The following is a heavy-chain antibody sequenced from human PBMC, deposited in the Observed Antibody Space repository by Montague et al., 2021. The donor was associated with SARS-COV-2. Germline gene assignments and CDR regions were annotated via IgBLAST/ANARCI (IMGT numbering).Heavy chain of an antibody. CDR2: INHGGST. J-gene: IGHJ6*03. CDR3: ARLRDGVVPSPILGVGPYYSYYCMDV. CDR1: GTPFSGYY. D-gene: IGHD3-10*01. Sequence: SETLSLTCAVHGTPFSGYYWNWIRQPAGKGLEWIGEINHGGSTKYSPSLKSRLTISADTSKNQFSLKLTSVAAADTAVYYCARLRDGVVPSPILGVGPYYSYYCMDVWGRGTTVTVSS. V-gene: IGHV4-34*01.